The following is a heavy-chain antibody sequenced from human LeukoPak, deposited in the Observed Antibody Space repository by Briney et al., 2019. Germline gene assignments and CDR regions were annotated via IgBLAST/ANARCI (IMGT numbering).Heavy chain of an antibody. CDR1: GFTFSSYW. Sequence: GGSLRLSCAASGFTFSSYWMHWVRQAPGKGLVWVSRIKSDGSRTNYADSVKGRFTISRDNAKNTLYLQMNSLRAEDTAFYYRAREGVAFDIWGQGTMVTVSS. CDR3: AREGVAFDI. V-gene: IGHV3-74*01. D-gene: IGHD3-16*01. CDR2: IKSDGSRT. J-gene: IGHJ3*02.